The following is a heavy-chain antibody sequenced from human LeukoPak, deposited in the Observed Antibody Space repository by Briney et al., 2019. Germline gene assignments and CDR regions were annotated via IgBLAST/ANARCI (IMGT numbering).Heavy chain of an antibody. CDR2: ISGSGGST. V-gene: IGHV3-23*01. Sequence: GGSLRLSCAASGFTFSSYAMSWVRQAPGKGLGWVSTISGSGGSTNYADSVKGRFTISRDNSKNTLYLQMNSLRAEDTAVYYCAKPLYYYGSGSPYNWFDPWGQGTLVTVSS. D-gene: IGHD3-10*01. J-gene: IGHJ5*02. CDR1: GFTFSSYA. CDR3: AKPLYYYGSGSPYNWFDP.